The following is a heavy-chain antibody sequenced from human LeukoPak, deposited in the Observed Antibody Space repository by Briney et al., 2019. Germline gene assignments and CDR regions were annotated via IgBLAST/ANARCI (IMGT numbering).Heavy chain of an antibody. V-gene: IGHV7-4-1*02. CDR3: ARSWFGEPFDY. CDR2: INTNTGNP. D-gene: IGHD3-10*01. CDR1: GYTFTSYA. Sequence: GASVKVSCKASGYTFTSYAMNRVRQAPGQGLEWMGWINTNTGNPTYAQGFTGRFVFSLDTSVSTAYLQISSLKAEDIAVYYCARSWFGEPFDYWGQGTLVTVSS. J-gene: IGHJ4*02.